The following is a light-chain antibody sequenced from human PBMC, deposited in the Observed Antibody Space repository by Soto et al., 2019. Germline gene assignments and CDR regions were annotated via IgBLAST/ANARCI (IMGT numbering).Light chain of an antibody. CDR2: DAS. CDR1: QSISSW. V-gene: IGKV1-5*01. CDR3: QQYNSYWT. Sequence: IHMTHSPSTLSASVLYRVTITFRASQSISSWLAWYQQKPGKAPKLLIHDASSLESGVPSRFSGSGSGTEFTLTISSLQPDDFATYYCQQYNSYWTFGQGTRLEIK. J-gene: IGKJ5*01.